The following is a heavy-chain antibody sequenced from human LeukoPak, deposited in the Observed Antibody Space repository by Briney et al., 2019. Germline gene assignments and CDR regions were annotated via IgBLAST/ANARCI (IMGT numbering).Heavy chain of an antibody. Sequence: SETLSLTCTVSGGSISSSSYYWGWIRQPPGKGLEWIGSIYYSGSTYYNPSLKSRVTISVDTSKNQFSLKLSSVTAADTAVCYCAGGLYSSGWYFDYWGQGTLVTVSS. CDR1: GGSISSSSYY. D-gene: IGHD6-19*01. CDR2: IYYSGST. J-gene: IGHJ4*02. CDR3: AGGLYSSGWYFDY. V-gene: IGHV4-39*07.